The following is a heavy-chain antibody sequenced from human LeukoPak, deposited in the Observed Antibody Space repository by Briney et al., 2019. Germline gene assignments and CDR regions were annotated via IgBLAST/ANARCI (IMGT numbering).Heavy chain of an antibody. CDR3: ARGKAGDDTNWFSDL. J-gene: IGHJ2*01. Sequence: GGSLRLSCEASGFTFSTYGMHWVRQAPGKGLEWVAVIWYNGNNKYYADSVKGRFTISRDNAKNTLYLHMNNLRAEDTAVYYCARGKAGDDTNWFSDLWGRGTLVTVSS. CDR1: GFTFSTYG. D-gene: IGHD3-10*01. CDR2: IWYNGNNK. V-gene: IGHV3-33*08.